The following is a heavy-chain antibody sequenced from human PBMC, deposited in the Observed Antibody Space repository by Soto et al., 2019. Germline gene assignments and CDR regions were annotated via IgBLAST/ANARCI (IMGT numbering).Heavy chain of an antibody. CDR3: ARGINYYDSGDDAFDI. V-gene: IGHV1-8*01. CDR2: MNPNSGNT. Sequence: QVQLVQSGAEVKKPGASVKVSCKASGYTFTSYDINWVRQATGQGLEWMGWMNPNSGNTGYAQKFQRRGSITSNTSRSTAYMELSGLRSEDTAGYYCARGINYYDSGDDAFDIWGQGTMVTVSS. D-gene: IGHD3-10*01. J-gene: IGHJ3*02. CDR1: GYTFTSYD.